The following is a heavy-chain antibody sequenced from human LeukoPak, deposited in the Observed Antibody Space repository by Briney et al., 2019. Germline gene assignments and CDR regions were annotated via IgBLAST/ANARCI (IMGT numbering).Heavy chain of an antibody. Sequence: GGSLRLSCAASGFTFSSYAMHWVRQAPGKGLEWVAVISYDGSNKYFADSVKGRFTISRDDSKNTLYLQMNSLRAEDTAVYYCARGNYDSSGYYYSAFDYWGQGTLVTVSS. D-gene: IGHD3-22*01. J-gene: IGHJ4*02. CDR1: GFTFSSYA. V-gene: IGHV3-30-3*01. CDR3: ARGNYDSSGYYYSAFDY. CDR2: ISYDGSNK.